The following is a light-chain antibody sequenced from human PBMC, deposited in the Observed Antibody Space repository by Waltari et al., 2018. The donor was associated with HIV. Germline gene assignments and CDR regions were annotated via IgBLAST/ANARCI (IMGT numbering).Light chain of an antibody. Sequence: QSVLTQPPSASGTPGPRVTISCSGSNSNLGSNTVNWYQQLPGTAPKLLIYGNSQRPSGVPDRFSGSKSGTSASLAISGLQSDDEAHYYCAAWDDSLSVYVFATGTKVTVL. V-gene: IGLV1-44*01. CDR2: GNS. CDR1: NSNLGSNT. CDR3: AAWDDSLSVYV. J-gene: IGLJ1*01.